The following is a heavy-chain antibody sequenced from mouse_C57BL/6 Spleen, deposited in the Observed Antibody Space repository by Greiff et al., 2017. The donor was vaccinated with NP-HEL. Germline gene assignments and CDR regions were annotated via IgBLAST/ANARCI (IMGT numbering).Heavy chain of an antibody. CDR3: ARDGYDGQRFAY. CDR1: GYTFTSYW. CDR2: IYPSDSET. Sequence: QVHVKQPGAELVRPGSSVKLSCKASGYTFTSYWMDWVKQRPGQGLEWIGNIYPSDSETHYNQKFKDKATLTVDKSSSTAYMQLSSLTSEDSAVYYCARDGYDGQRFAYWGQGTLVTVSA. D-gene: IGHD2-3*01. J-gene: IGHJ3*01. V-gene: IGHV1-61*01.